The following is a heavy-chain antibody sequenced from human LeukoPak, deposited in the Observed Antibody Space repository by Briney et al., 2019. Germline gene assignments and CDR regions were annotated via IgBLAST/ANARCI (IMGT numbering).Heavy chain of an antibody. CDR3: ARTSGSYSSDY. CDR2: IIPILGIA. V-gene: IGHV1-69*02. Sequence: SVKVSCKASGGTFSSYTISWVRQAPGQGLEWMGRIIPILGIANYAQKFRGRVTITADKSTSTAYMELSSLRSEDTAVYYCARTSGSYSSDYWGQGTLVTVSS. D-gene: IGHD1-26*01. J-gene: IGHJ4*02. CDR1: GGTFSSYT.